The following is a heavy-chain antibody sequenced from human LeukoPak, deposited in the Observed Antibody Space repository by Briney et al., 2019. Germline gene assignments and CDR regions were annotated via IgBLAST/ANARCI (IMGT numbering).Heavy chain of an antibody. D-gene: IGHD6-13*01. CDR2: TYYSGST. CDR1: GGSISTYY. V-gene: IGHV4-59*01. CDR3: ARGMYSSSWYYYYYYYMDV. Sequence: SETLSLTCTVSGGSISTYYWNWIRQPPGKGPEWIGYTYYSGSTNYNPSLKSRVTISVDTSKNQFSLKLSSVTAADTAVYYCARGMYSSSWYYYYYYYMDVWGKGTTVTVSS. J-gene: IGHJ6*03.